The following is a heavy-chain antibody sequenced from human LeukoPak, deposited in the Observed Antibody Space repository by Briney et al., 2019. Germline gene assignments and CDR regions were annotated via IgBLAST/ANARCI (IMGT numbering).Heavy chain of an antibody. J-gene: IGHJ4*02. Sequence: SETLSLTCTVSGGSISSRSSYWGSIRQPPGEGVEWNGRIYYSGSTYYNPSLKSRVTISVDTSKTQFSLKLSSVTAADTAVYYCARHFCRGGDCYYMYYFDYWGQGTLVTVSS. CDR3: ARHFCRGGDCYYMYYFDY. CDR2: IYYSGST. D-gene: IGHD2-21*02. CDR1: GGSISSRSSY. V-gene: IGHV4-39*01.